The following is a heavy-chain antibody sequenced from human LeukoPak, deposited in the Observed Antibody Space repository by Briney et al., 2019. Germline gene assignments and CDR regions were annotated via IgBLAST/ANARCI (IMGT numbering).Heavy chain of an antibody. CDR2: FDPEDGET. D-gene: IGHD2-15*01. CDR1: GYTLTELS. CDR3: ATAPGYCSGGSCYLLDP. Sequence: ASVKVSCKVSGYTLTELSMHWVRQAPGKGLEWMGGFDPEDGETIYAQKSQGRVTMTEDTSTDTAYMELSSLRSEDTAVYYCATAPGYCSGGSCYLLDPWGQGTLVTVSS. V-gene: IGHV1-24*01. J-gene: IGHJ5*02.